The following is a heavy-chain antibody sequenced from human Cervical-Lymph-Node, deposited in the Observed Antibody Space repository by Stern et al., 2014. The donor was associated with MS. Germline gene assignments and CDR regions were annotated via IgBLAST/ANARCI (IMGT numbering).Heavy chain of an antibody. V-gene: IGHV1-18*01. CDR1: GHTFSSHG. Sequence: VQLVESGAAVKKPGASVKVSCKASGHTFSSHGISWVRQAPGQGLEWMGWISGYNDNTKVQGRVIMTTDTSTSTAFMELRRLRSADTAVYYCATSLSGGPGWFDSWGQGTLVSVSS. D-gene: IGHD3-16*01. CDR2: ISGYNDNT. J-gene: IGHJ5*01. CDR3: ATSLSGGPGWFDS.